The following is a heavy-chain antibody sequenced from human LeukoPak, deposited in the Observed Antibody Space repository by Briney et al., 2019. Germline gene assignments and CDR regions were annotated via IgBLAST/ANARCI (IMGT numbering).Heavy chain of an antibody. CDR1: GFTFSRYW. CDR2: INEDAKEK. Sequence: GGSLRLFCGASGFTFSRYWMTWVRQAPRKGLEWVANINEDAKEKNYVDSVKGRFTISRDNTDNSLYLQMNSLRAEDTAVYYCARDTYGDGDFWGQGTLVTVSS. D-gene: IGHD4-17*01. J-gene: IGHJ4*02. CDR3: ARDTYGDGDF. V-gene: IGHV3-7*01.